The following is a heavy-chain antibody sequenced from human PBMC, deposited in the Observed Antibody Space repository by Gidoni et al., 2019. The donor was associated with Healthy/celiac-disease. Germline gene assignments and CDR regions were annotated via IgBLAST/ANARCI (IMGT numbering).Heavy chain of an antibody. CDR3: ARVLKGVRGVKRDYYYYGMDV. CDR2: IYYSGST. CDR1: GGSISSGGYY. Sequence: QVQLQESGPGLVKPSQTLSLTCTFSGGSISSGGYYWSWIRQHPGKGLEWIGYIYYSGSTYYNPSLKSRVTISVDTSKNQFSLKLSSVTAADTAVYYCARVLKGVRGVKRDYYYYGMDVWGQGTTVTVSS. J-gene: IGHJ6*02. D-gene: IGHD3-10*01. V-gene: IGHV4-31*03.